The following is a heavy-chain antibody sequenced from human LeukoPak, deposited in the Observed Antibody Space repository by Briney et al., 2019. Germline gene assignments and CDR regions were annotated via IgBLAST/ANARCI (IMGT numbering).Heavy chain of an antibody. CDR3: AREVPYGYYYDSSWYFDL. D-gene: IGHD3-22*01. V-gene: IGHV3-48*02. CDR2: ISTSGRTI. CDR1: GFTFSTYS. J-gene: IGHJ2*01. Sequence: LTGGSLRLSCAASGFTFSTYSMNWVRQAPGKGLEWASYISTSGRTIYYADSVKGRFTISRDNAKNSLYLQMNSLRDDDTAVYYCAREVPYGYYYDSSWYFDLWGRGTLVTVSS.